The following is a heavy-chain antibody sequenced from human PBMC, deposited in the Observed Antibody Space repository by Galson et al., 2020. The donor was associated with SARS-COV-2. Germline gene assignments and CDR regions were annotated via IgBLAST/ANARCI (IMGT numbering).Heavy chain of an antibody. CDR2: INPNSGGT. J-gene: IGHJ3*02. CDR3: ARDNDHDAFDI. CDR1: GYTFTGYY. D-gene: IGHD1-1*01. V-gene: IGHV1-2*04. Sequence: ASVKVSCKASGYTFTGYYMHWVRQAPGQGLEWMGWINPNSGGTTYAQKFQDWVTMTRDTSISTAYMEVSRLRSDDTAVYYCARDNDHDAFDIWGQGTMVTVSS.